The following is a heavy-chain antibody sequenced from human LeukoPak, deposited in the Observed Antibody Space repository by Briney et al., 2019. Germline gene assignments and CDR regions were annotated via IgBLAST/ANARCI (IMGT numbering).Heavy chain of an antibody. Sequence: GGSLRLSCAASGFPFSSYTMHWVRQAPGKGLEWVSSISRSSTDIYYAYSVKGRFTISRDNAKNSLYLQMNSLKTEDTAVYYCTTINYAAFEIWGQGTMVTVSS. CDR1: GFPFSSYT. CDR2: ISRSSTDI. V-gene: IGHV3-21*03. D-gene: IGHD2-2*01. CDR3: TTINYAAFEI. J-gene: IGHJ3*02.